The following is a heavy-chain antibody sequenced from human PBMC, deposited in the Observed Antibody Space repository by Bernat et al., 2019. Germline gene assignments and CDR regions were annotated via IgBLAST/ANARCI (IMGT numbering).Heavy chain of an antibody. J-gene: IGHJ3*02. Sequence: EVQLLESGGGLVQPGGSLRLSCAASGLTFSSHAMNWVRQAPGKGLEWVSGISGSGSSTTYADSVKGRFTISRDNSKNTLYLQMNSLRAEDTAVYYCAREDDGGAFDIWGQGTMVTVSS. D-gene: IGHD1-1*01. CDR2: ISGSGSST. CDR1: GLTFSSHA. CDR3: AREDDGGAFDI. V-gene: IGHV3-23*01.